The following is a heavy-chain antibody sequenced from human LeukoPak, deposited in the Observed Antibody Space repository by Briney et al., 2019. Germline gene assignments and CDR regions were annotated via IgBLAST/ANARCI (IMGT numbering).Heavy chain of an antibody. CDR2: IKKDGTEK. J-gene: IGHJ4*02. V-gene: IGHV3-7*03. CDR1: GFTFSNYW. CDR3: ARDPTTNDY. Sequence: GGSLRLSCAASGFTFSNYWMTWVRQTPGKGLEWVANIKKDGTEKYYVDSVKGRFTISRDDAENSLYLQMNSLRAEDTAVYYCARDPTTNDYWGQGTLVTVSS. D-gene: IGHD1-26*01.